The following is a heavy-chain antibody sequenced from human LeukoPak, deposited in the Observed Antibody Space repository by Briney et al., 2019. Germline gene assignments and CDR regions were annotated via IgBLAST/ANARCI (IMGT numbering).Heavy chain of an antibody. V-gene: IGHV1-69*01. CDR2: IIPIFGTA. CDR3: ARDQGYCSSTSCYGYYYGRDV. CDR1: GGTFSSYA. Sequence: GASVKVSCKASGGTFSSYAISWVRQAPGQGLEWMGGIIPIFGTANYAQKFQGRVTITADESTSTAYMELSSLRSEDTAVYYCARDQGYCSSTSCYGYYYGRDVWGKGTTVTVSS. D-gene: IGHD2-2*01. J-gene: IGHJ6*04.